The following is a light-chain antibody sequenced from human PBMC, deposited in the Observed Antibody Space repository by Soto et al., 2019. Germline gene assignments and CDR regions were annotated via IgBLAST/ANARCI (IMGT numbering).Light chain of an antibody. CDR1: TSNIGNNT. J-gene: IGLJ2*01. Sequence: QSVLTQSPSASGTPGQRVSISCSGSTSNIGNNTVSWYQHVPGTAPKLLIYSNDLRPSAVPGRFSGSKSGTSASLAISGLLSEDEADYYCATWDDRLNVVFGGGTKVTVL. V-gene: IGLV1-44*01. CDR3: ATWDDRLNVV. CDR2: SND.